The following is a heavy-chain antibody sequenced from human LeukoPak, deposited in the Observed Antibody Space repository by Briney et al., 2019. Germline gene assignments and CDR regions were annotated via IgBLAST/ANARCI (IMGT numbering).Heavy chain of an antibody. V-gene: IGHV4-31*03. CDR1: GGSISSSASD. J-gene: IGHJ2*01. CDR2: INHSGST. Sequence: PSQTLSLTCTVSGGSISSSASDWGWIRQHPKRGLEWVGYINHSGSTYYNPFLGSRVTMSVDTSKNQFSLKLSSVTAADSAVYYCARAARQGFTMIVVPFFYFDLWGRGTLVTVSS. D-gene: IGHD3-22*01. CDR3: ARAARQGFTMIVVPFFYFDL.